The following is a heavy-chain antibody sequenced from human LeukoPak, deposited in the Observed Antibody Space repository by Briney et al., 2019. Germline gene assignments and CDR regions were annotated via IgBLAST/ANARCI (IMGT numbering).Heavy chain of an antibody. J-gene: IGHJ4*02. D-gene: IGHD4-17*01. CDR2: IYPNSGDT. CDR3: AREHMTRVTLDY. CDR1: GYTFTGYY. Sequence: ASVKVSCKASGYTFTGYYMHWVRQAPGQGLEWMGWIYPNSGDTKYAQKFQGRVTMTRDTSISTAYLELSRLRSDDTAVYYCAREHMTRVTLDYWGQGTLVTVSS. V-gene: IGHV1-2*02.